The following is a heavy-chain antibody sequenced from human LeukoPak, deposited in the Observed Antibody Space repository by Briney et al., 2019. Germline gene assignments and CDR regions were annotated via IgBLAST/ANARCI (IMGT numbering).Heavy chain of an antibody. J-gene: IGHJ3*01. Sequence: PGGSLRLSCAASGFTFTTYWMSWVRQAPGKGLEWVANINQDGVEKYYVASVRGRLIISRDNAKDSMYVQMNSLRAEDTAVYYCARGFDGYYGFDLWGQGTMVTVSS. D-gene: IGHD5-24*01. CDR3: ARGFDGYYGFDL. V-gene: IGHV3-7*05. CDR2: INQDGVEK. CDR1: GFTFTTYW.